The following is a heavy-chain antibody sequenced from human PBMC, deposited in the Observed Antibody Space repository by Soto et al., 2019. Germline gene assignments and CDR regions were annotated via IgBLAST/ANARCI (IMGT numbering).Heavy chain of an antibody. J-gene: IGHJ4*02. Sequence: EVQLLESGGGLVQPGGSLRLSCASSGFTFSSYAMSWVLQAPGKGLEWVSAISGSGGSTYYADAVKGRFTISRDNSNHTMYLQMNSLRAEDTAVYYCAKELGRVGAPSYWGKGTLITVSS. CDR1: GFTFSSYA. CDR3: AKELGRVGAPSY. CDR2: ISGSGGST. D-gene: IGHD1-26*01. V-gene: IGHV3-23*01.